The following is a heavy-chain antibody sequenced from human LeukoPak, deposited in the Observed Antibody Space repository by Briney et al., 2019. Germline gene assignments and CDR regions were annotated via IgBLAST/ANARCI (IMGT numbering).Heavy chain of an antibody. CDR3: ARYQRGYYDSSGGFDY. V-gene: IGHV1-18*01. CDR1: GYTFTSYG. Sequence: GPVKVSCKASGYTFTSYGISWVRQAPGQGLEWMGWISAYNGNTNYAQKLQGRVTMTTDTSTSTAYMELRSLRSDDTAVYYCARYQRGYYDSSGGFDYWGQGTLVTVSS. D-gene: IGHD3-22*01. CDR2: ISAYNGNT. J-gene: IGHJ4*02.